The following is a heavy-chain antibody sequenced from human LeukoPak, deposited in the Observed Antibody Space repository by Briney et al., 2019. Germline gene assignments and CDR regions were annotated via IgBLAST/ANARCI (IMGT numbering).Heavy chain of an antibody. D-gene: IGHD3-10*01. Sequence: GASVKVSCKASGYTFTGYYMHWVRQAPGQGLEWMGWINPNSSGTNYAQKFQGRVTMTRDTSISTAYMELSSLRSEDTAIYYCARGLVRGMISSLRRTPPHDYWGQGTLVIVSS. J-gene: IGHJ4*02. CDR3: ARGLVRGMISSLRRTPPHDY. CDR2: INPNSSGT. CDR1: GYTFTGYY. V-gene: IGHV1-2*02.